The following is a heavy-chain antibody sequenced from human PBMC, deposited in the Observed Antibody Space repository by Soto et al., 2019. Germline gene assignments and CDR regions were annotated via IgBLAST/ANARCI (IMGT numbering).Heavy chain of an antibody. CDR2: ISNDGSNK. CDR3: AKDVIGAYEYYFDY. Sequence: QVQLVESGGNVVQPGRSLRLSCAASGFTFSSYGMHWVRQPPGKGLEWVAVISNDGSNKYYADSVKGRFTISRDNSKNTLYLQMNTLRAEDTAVYYCAKDVIGAYEYYFDYWGQGTLVTVSA. D-gene: IGHD4-17*01. V-gene: IGHV3-30*18. CDR1: GFTFSSYG. J-gene: IGHJ4*02.